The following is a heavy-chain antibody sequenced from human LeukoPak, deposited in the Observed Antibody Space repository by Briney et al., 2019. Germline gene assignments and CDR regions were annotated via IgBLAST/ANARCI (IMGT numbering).Heavy chain of an antibody. Sequence: PSETLSLTCTVSGGSISSSSYYWGWIRQPLGKGLEWIGNIYYSGNTYYNPSLKSRLTISVDTSKNQFSLKLSSMTAADTAVYHCARLRTDWDYYDMDVWGKGTTVTVSS. V-gene: IGHV4-39*01. D-gene: IGHD2-21*01. J-gene: IGHJ6*03. CDR1: GGSISSSSYY. CDR3: ARLRTDWDYYDMDV. CDR2: IYYSGNT.